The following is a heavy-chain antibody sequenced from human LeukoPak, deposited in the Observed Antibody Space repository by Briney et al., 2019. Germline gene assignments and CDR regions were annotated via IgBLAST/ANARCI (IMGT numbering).Heavy chain of an antibody. Sequence: PGGSLRLSCAASGFTFSSYAMHWVRQAPGKGLEWVGRIRSKANSYATAYAASVKGRFTISRDDSKNTAYLQMNSLKTEDTAVYYCTRQGGYSYGLSYWGQGTLATVSS. V-gene: IGHV3-73*01. J-gene: IGHJ4*02. CDR3: TRQGGYSYGLSY. CDR1: GFTFSSYA. D-gene: IGHD5-18*01. CDR2: IRSKANSYAT.